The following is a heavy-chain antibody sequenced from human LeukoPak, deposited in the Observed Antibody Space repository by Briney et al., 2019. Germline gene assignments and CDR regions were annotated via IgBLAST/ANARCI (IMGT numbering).Heavy chain of an antibody. J-gene: IGHJ3*02. CDR1: GGSFSGYY. CDR2: INHSGST. CDR3: ARDPTWTQSHRLDDAFDI. V-gene: IGHV4-34*01. Sequence: SETLSLTCAVYGGSFSGYYWSWIRQPPGKGLEWIGEINHSGSTNYNPSLKSRVTISVDTSKNQFSLKLSSVTAEDTAVYYCARDPTWTQSHRLDDAFDIWGQGTMVTVSS. D-gene: IGHD1-1*01.